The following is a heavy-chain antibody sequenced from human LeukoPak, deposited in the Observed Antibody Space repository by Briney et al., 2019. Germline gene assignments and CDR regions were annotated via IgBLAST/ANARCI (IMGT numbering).Heavy chain of an antibody. CDR1: GFTFTSTS. CDR2: ISSSSRTV. V-gene: IGHV3-48*02. CDR3: ARARDGSYDY. J-gene: IGHJ4*02. Sequence: GGSLRLSCAASGFTFTSTSMSWVRQAPGKGLEWISYISSSSRTVHYADSVKGRFTISRDNAKNSLYLQMNSLRDEDTAVYYCARARDGSYDYWGQGTLVTVSS. D-gene: IGHD1-26*01.